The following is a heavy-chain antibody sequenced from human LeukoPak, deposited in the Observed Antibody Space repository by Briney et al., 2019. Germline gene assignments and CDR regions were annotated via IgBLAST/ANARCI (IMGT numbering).Heavy chain of an antibody. CDR2: IKSKTDGGTT. CDR3: TTDLYTAMVIGVSTDFDY. D-gene: IGHD5-18*01. V-gene: IGHV3-15*01. Sequence: GGSLRLSCAASGFTFSSYAMSWVRQAPGKGLEWVGRIKSKTDGGTTDYAAPVKGRFTISRDDSKNTLYLQMNSLKTEDTAVYYCTTDLYTAMVIGVSTDFDYWGQGTLVTVSS. CDR1: GFTFSSYA. J-gene: IGHJ4*02.